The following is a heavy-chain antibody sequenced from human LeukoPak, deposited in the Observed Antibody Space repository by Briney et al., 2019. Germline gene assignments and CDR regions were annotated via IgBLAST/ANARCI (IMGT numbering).Heavy chain of an antibody. CDR2: INSDGSST. Sequence: PGRSLRLSCVASGFTFSSYWMHWVRQAPGKGLVWVSRINSDGSSTSYADSVKGRFTISRDNAKNSLYLQMNSLRAEDTALYYCARDRGVDTAMVNWFDPWGQGTLVTVSS. CDR3: ARDRGVDTAMVNWFDP. V-gene: IGHV3-74*01. D-gene: IGHD5-18*01. CDR1: GFTFSSYW. J-gene: IGHJ5*02.